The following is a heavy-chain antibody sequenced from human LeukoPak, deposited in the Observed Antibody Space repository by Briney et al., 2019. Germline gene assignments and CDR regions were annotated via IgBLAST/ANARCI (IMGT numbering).Heavy chain of an antibody. D-gene: IGHD2-2*01. J-gene: IGHJ4*02. CDR2: ISGSGGST. CDR3: AKDRADIVVVPAAQGLDY. Sequence: GGSLRLSCAASGFTFSSYAMGWVRQAPGKGLEWVSAISGSGGSTYYADSVKGRFTISRDNFKNTLYLQMNSLRAEDTAVYYCAKDRADIVVVPAAQGLDYWGQGTLVTVSS. CDR1: GFTFSSYA. V-gene: IGHV3-23*01.